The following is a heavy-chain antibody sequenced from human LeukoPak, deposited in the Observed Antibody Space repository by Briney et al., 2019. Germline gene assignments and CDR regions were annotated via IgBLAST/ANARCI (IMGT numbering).Heavy chain of an antibody. CDR3: AIVLRYFDWLYPYDY. D-gene: IGHD3-9*01. CDR1: GFTFSSYE. CDR2: ISSSGSTI. V-gene: IGHV3-48*03. J-gene: IGHJ4*02. Sequence: GGSLRLSCAASGFTFSSYEMNWVRQAPGKGLEWVSYISSSGSTIYYAGSVKGRFTISRDNAKNSLYLQMNSLRAEDTAVYYCAIVLRYFDWLYPYDYWGQGTLVTVSS.